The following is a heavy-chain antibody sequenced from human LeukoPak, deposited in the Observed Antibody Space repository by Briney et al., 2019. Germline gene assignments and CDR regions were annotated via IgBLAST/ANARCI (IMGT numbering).Heavy chain of an antibody. D-gene: IGHD6-19*01. Sequence: SETLSLTCTVSSASISSSYWSWIRQPPGKGLEWIGYIYYTGSTSYNPSLKSRVTISVDTSKNQFSLKLTSVTAADTALYYCARTSSSPGWFAPWGQGTQVTVSS. J-gene: IGHJ5*02. CDR3: ARTSSSPGWFAP. CDR1: SASISSSY. CDR2: IYYTGST. V-gene: IGHV4-59*01.